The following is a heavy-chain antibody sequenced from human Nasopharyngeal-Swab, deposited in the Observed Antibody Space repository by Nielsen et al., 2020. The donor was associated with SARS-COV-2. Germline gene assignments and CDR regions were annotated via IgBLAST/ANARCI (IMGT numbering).Heavy chain of an antibody. CDR1: GFSFNNHG. CDR2: IWSDGKTT. V-gene: IGHV3-33*01. Sequence: GGSLRLFCAASGFSFNNHGMHWVRQAPGKGLEWVAVIWSDGKTTKYADSVKGRLTISRDKSRNTLYLQMNNLRVEDTAIYYCAREGPYSGTNVFDIWGQGTMVTVSS. CDR3: AREGPYSGTNVFDI. J-gene: IGHJ3*02. D-gene: IGHD5-12*01.